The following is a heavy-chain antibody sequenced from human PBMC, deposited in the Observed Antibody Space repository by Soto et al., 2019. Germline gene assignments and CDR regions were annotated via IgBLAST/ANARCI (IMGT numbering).Heavy chain of an antibody. D-gene: IGHD6-6*01. V-gene: IGHV3-7*01. CDR3: AADPYRSSPSYYFDY. Sequence: GGSLRLSCAASGFTFSSYWMSWVRQAPGKGLEWVANIKRDGSEKYYVDSVKGRFTISRDNAKNSLYLQMNSLRAEDAAVYYCAADPYRSSPSYYFDYWGQGTLVTVSS. CDR1: GFTFSSYW. J-gene: IGHJ4*02. CDR2: IKRDGSEK.